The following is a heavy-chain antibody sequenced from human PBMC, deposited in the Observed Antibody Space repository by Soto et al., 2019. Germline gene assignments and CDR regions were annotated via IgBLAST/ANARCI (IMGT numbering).Heavy chain of an antibody. D-gene: IGHD6-13*01. V-gene: IGHV1-18*04. CDR1: GYTFTSYG. CDR2: ISAYNGNT. CDR3: AMTGYSSSLYTAPQRRGFDP. J-gene: IGHJ5*02. Sequence: QVQLVQSGAEVKKPGASVKVSCKASGYTFTSYGISWVRQAPGQGLEWMGRISAYNGNTNYAQKLQGRVTMTTDTSTSTAYMELRSLRSDDTAVYYCAMTGYSSSLYTAPQRRGFDPWGQGTLVTVSS.